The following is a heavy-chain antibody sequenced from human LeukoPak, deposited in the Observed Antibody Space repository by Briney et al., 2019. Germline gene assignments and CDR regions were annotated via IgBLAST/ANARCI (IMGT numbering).Heavy chain of an antibody. CDR1: GFTFSSYW. D-gene: IGHD3-22*01. Sequence: PGGSLRLSCAASGFTFSSYWMSWVRQAPGKGLEWVANIKQDGSEKYYVDSVKGRFTISRDNAKNSLYLQMNSLRAEDTAVYYCARDMYYYDSSGPTLDIWGQGTMVTVSS. V-gene: IGHV3-7*01. J-gene: IGHJ3*02. CDR2: IKQDGSEK. CDR3: ARDMYYYDSSGPTLDI.